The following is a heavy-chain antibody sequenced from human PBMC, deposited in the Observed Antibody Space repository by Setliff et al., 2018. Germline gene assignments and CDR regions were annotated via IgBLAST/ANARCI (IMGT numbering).Heavy chain of an antibody. CDR1: DGSMTSGSYY. CDR2: VYYSGTT. V-gene: IGHV4-39*07. Sequence: SEPLSLTCSVSDGSMTSGSYYWGWIRQPPGKGLEWIGSVYYSGTTNYNPPLKGRATISVDNSKNQFSLKLNSVTAADTAVYYCARGRNIAARLFDSWGQGTRVTVS. D-gene: IGHD6-6*01. J-gene: IGHJ4*02. CDR3: ARGRNIAARLFDS.